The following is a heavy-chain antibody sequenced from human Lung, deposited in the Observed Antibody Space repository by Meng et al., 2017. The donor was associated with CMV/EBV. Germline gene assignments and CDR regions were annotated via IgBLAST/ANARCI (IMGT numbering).Heavy chain of an antibody. J-gene: IGHJ4*02. D-gene: IGHD2-21*01. CDR3: AKEVGGALEDYCGVDCFFDL. CDR2: ISYIGST. CDR1: GASISSHY. Sequence: SXTLSLXCTVSGASISSHYWSWIRQPPGKGLEWIGYISYIGSTDYNPSLKSRVSISLNTSKNQFSLKLSSVTAADTAIYYCAKEVGGALEDYCGVDCFFDLWGQGXLVTVSS. V-gene: IGHV4-59*11.